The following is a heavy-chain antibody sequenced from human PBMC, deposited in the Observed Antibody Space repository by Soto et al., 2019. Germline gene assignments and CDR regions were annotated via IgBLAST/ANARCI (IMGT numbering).Heavy chain of an antibody. Sequence: PSETLSLTCTVSGGSITSYNLNCLRQPPGKALEWIWYVYNSGSTNYNPSLKSRVTISVDTSKNQFSLKLSSVTDADTAVYYCAVGAEFEYWGQGTLVTVSS. CDR2: VYNSGST. V-gene: IGHV4-59*12. D-gene: IGHD3-10*01. J-gene: IGHJ4*02. CDR1: GGSITSYN. CDR3: AVGAEFEY.